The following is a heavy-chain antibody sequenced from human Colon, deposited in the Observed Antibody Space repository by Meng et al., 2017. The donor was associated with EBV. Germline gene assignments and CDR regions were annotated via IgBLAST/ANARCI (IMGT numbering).Heavy chain of an antibody. Sequence: QVQLQQWGAGLLKPSAXLSLSCAVYGGSFRGYYWTWIRQPPGKGLEWIGEIYHDGTTHYNPSLKSRLTMSVDKSKNQFSLRLNSATAADTAVYYCAREKVGWQDCWGPGTLVTVSS. CDR2: IYHDGTT. D-gene: IGHD1-26*01. J-gene: IGHJ4*02. V-gene: IGHV4-34*01. CDR1: GGSFRGYY. CDR3: AREKVGWQDC.